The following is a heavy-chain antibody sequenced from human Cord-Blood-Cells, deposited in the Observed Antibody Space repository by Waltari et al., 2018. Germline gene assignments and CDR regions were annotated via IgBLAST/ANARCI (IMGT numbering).Heavy chain of an antibody. Sequence: QVQLQESGPGLVKPSETLSLTCAVSGYSISSGSYWGWIRQPPGKGLEWIGSIYHSGSTYYNPSLKSRVTISVDTSKNQFSLKLSSVTAADTAVYYCARDSELELQDGYYYYGMDVWGQGTTVTVSS. CDR1: GYSISSGSY. J-gene: IGHJ6*02. CDR3: ARDSELELQDGYYYYGMDV. V-gene: IGHV4-38-2*02. D-gene: IGHD1-7*01. CDR2: IYHSGST.